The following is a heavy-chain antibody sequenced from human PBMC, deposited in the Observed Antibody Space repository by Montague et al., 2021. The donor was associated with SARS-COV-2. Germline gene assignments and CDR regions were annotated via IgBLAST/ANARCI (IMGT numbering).Heavy chain of an antibody. D-gene: IGHD5/OR15-5a*01. CDR3: TREGYSVSPSGRYYYYFGMDV. Sequence: SLRLSCAASGFTFSSYEMNWVRQAPGRGLEWVSSISSTGSVIHYADSVKGRFTISRDNGKNSLYLQMNSLRADDTAVYYCTREGYSVSPSGRYYYYFGMDVWGQGTPVTFSS. CDR1: GFTFSSYE. CDR2: ISSTGSVI. V-gene: IGHV3-48*03. J-gene: IGHJ6*02.